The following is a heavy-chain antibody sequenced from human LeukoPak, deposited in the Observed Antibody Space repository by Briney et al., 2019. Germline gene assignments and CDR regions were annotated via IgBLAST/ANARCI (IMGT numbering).Heavy chain of an antibody. CDR2: IRYDGSHK. V-gene: IGHV3-30*02. J-gene: IGHJ4*02. CDR1: GFTFSSYG. CDR3: ARGPRESLN. Sequence: GGSLRLSCAASGFTFSSYGMHWVRQAPGKGLEWVAFIRYDGSHKYYADSVKGRFTISRDNSKDTLYVQMNSLRVEDTAVYYCARGPRESLNWGQGTLVTVSS.